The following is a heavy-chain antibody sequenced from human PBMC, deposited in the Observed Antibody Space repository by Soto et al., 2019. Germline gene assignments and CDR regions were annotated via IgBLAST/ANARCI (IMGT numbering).Heavy chain of an antibody. J-gene: IGHJ4*02. D-gene: IGHD2-15*01. CDR3: ARRDSGGFYRFFDS. Sequence: QVQLVQSGTEVKKPGSSVKVSCKASGGSLSTNPISWVRRAPGQGLEWMGGTGSGTGPGNHAQKFQGRLTVTADKSTSTVYMELTNLSSEDTSVYYCARRDSGGFYRFFDSWGQGTRGSVSS. CDR1: GGSLSTNP. CDR2: TGSGTGPG. V-gene: IGHV1-69*06.